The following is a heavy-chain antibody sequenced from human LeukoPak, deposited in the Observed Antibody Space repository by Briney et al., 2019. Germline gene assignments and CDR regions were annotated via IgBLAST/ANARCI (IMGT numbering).Heavy chain of an antibody. CDR2: ISYDGSHR. CDR1: GFTFSRYE. J-gene: IGHJ4*02. V-gene: IGHV3-30-3*01. Sequence: GRSLRLSCAASGFTFSRYEMYWVRQAPGKGLEWVAVISYDGSHRYYAASVKGRFTTSRDNSKNMLYVQLNSLRPEDTAVYYCARGGEWDALDYWGQGTLVTVSS. D-gene: IGHD3-16*01. CDR3: ARGGEWDALDY.